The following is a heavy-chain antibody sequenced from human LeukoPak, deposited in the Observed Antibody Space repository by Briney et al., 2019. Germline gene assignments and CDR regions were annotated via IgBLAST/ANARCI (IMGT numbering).Heavy chain of an antibody. CDR1: GDSINSTFYY. CDR3: ARNRYYYGSGNYGVPNWFDP. Sequence: SETLSLTCTVSGDSINSTFYYWGWIRQPPGKGLEWIGSIYYSGSTYYNPSLKSRVTISVDTSKNQFSLKLSSVTVADTAVYYCARNRYYYGSGNYGVPNWFDPWGQGTLVTVSS. V-gene: IGHV4-39*01. D-gene: IGHD3-10*01. J-gene: IGHJ5*02. CDR2: IYYSGST.